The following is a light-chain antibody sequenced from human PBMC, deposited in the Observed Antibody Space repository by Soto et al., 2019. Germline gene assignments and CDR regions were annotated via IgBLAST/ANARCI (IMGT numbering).Light chain of an antibody. J-gene: IGKJ1*01. Sequence: EIVLTQSPATVSLSPGERATLSCRASQSVSSYLAWYQQKPGQAPRLLIYDASNRATGIPARFSGSGSGTDFTLTISSLEPEDFAVYYCQQRSNWPPGFGQGTKVDIK. CDR2: DAS. CDR1: QSVSSY. V-gene: IGKV3-11*01. CDR3: QQRSNWPPG.